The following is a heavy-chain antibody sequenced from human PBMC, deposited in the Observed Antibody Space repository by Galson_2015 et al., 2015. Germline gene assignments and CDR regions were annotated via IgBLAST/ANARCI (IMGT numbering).Heavy chain of an antibody. CDR2: ISSTTTYI. CDR3: ARQILYYDFWIVYYPTNFDD. D-gene: IGHD3-3*01. CDR1: EFTFSSYY. J-gene: IGHJ4*01. Sequence: SLRLSCAACEFTFSSYYMRWVRQAPGKGLEWVSSISSTTTYIYYAESVKGRFTICRDNAKKSLYMQLHSLGAEDTAVYYCARQILYYDFWIVYYPTNFDDWGHGTLVTVSS. V-gene: IGHV3-21*01.